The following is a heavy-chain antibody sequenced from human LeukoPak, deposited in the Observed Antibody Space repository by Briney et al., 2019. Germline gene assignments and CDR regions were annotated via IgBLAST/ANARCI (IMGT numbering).Heavy chain of an antibody. CDR1: GFSLSTSGMC. J-gene: IGHJ4*02. CDR3: ARIAYSGSYFDY. D-gene: IGHD1-26*01. V-gene: IGHV2-70*11. CDR2: IDWDDDK. Sequence: SGPALVIPTHTLTLTCTFSGFSLSTSGMCVSWIRQPPGKALEWLARIDWDDDKYFRTSLKTRLTISKDTSKNQVVLTMTNMDPVDTATYYCARIAYSGSYFDYWGQGTLVTVSS.